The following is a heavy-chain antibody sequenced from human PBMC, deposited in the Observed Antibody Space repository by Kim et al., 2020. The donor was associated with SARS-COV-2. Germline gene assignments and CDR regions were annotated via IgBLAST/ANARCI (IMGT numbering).Heavy chain of an antibody. Sequence: GGSLRLSCTASGFTFGYYAMSWFRQAPGKGLEWVGFIRSKAYGGSTEYAASVKGRFTISRDDSKIIAYLQMNSLKTEDTAVYYCTSWPWLVRESWGQGTLVTVSS. CDR1: GFTFGYYA. J-gene: IGHJ4*02. V-gene: IGHV3-49*03. D-gene: IGHD6-19*01. CDR3: TSWPWLVRES. CDR2: IRSKAYGGST.